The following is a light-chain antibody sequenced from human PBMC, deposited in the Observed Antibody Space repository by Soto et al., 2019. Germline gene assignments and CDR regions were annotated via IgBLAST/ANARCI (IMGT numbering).Light chain of an antibody. CDR1: QDVSSK. CDR3: QQYIRWPLT. J-gene: IGKJ4*01. CDR2: DAS. V-gene: IGKV3D-15*01. Sequence: EIVLTQSPATLSVSPGERVTLSCRTSQDVSSKLAWYQQKAGQAPSLLIYDASTRATGTPARFSGSGSGTEFTLAVSSLQSEDYAVYFCQQYIRWPLTFGGGTKVDIK.